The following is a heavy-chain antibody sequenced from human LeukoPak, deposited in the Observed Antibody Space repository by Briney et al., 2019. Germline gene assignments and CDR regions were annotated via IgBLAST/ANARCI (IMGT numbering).Heavy chain of an antibody. CDR3: AKALVTTLINTYQIDF. CDR1: GFTFSSYG. Sequence: PGGSLRLSCAASGFTFSSYGMHWVRQAPGKGLVWVAFIRYDGSNKYYADSVKGRFTISRDNSKNTLYLQINSLRTEDTAVYYCAKALVTTLINTYQIDFWGQGTLVTVSS. V-gene: IGHV3-30*02. CDR2: IRYDGSNK. J-gene: IGHJ4*02. D-gene: IGHD4-23*01.